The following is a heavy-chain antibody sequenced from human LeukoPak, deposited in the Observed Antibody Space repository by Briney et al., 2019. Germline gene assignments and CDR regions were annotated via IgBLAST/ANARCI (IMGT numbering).Heavy chain of an antibody. Sequence: GGSLRLSCAASEFIFRNYAINWVRQAPGKGLEWVSTISGSGANIYYADSVKGRFTISRDNSNNMVFLQMTSLRAEDTAIYYCAKDLYSVTTFTLNFWGQGTLVTVSS. CDR2: ISGSGANI. CDR1: EFIFRNYA. J-gene: IGHJ4*02. D-gene: IGHD2/OR15-2a*01. V-gene: IGHV3-23*01. CDR3: AKDLYSVTTFTLNF.